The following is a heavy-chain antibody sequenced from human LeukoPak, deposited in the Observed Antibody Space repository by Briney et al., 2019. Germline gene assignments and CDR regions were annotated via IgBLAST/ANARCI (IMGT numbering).Heavy chain of an antibody. CDR1: GFTFDDYA. D-gene: IGHD4-11*01. J-gene: IGHJ4*02. CDR3: ASLSVTTYNDY. Sequence: GGSLRLSCAASGFTFDDYAMHWVRQAPGKGLEWVSSISSSSSYIYYADSVKGRFTISRDNAKNSLYLQMNSLRAEDTAVYYCASLSVTTYNDYWGQGTLVTVSS. V-gene: IGHV3-21*01. CDR2: ISSSSSYI.